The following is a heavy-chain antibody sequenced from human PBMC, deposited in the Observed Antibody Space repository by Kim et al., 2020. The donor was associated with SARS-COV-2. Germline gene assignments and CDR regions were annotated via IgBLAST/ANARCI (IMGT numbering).Heavy chain of an antibody. D-gene: IGHD1-26*01. J-gene: IGHJ3*02. V-gene: IGHV1-69*02. Sequence: YAQKFQGRVTIMAEKSTNTAYMELSSLRSEDTAVYYCARGIVGTTPGSFDIWGQGTMVTVSS. CDR3: ARGIVGTTPGSFDI.